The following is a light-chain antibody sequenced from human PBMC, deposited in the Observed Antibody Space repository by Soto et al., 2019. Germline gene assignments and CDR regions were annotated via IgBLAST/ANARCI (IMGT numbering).Light chain of an antibody. V-gene: IGKV1-9*01. Sequence: DIQLTQSPSFLSTSVGDRVTITCLASQGISSYLAWYQQKPGKAPKLLIYASSTLQSGVPSRFSGSGSGTEFTLTLSSLQPEDFATYSCQQLNSSPRTFGRGSKVDFK. CDR3: QQLNSSPRT. J-gene: IGKJ3*01. CDR2: ASS. CDR1: QGISSY.